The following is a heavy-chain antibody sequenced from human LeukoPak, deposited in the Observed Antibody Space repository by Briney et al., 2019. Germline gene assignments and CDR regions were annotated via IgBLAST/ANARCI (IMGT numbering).Heavy chain of an antibody. J-gene: IGHJ6*03. CDR3: ARTTMVRGTYYMDV. V-gene: IGHV1-18*01. CDR2: ISAQNGNT. Sequence: GASVKVSCKSSGYTFTSHGIHWLRQAPGQGLEWMGWISAQNGNTNYMQQFLGRVTMTRDTSASTAYMELRSLTSDDTAVYYCARTTMVRGTYYMDVWGKGTTVTISS. CDR1: GYTFTSHG. D-gene: IGHD3-10*01.